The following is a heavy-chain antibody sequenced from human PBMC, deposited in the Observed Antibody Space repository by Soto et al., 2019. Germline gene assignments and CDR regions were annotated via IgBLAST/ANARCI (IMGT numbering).Heavy chain of an antibody. D-gene: IGHD3-22*01. CDR2: IHYSGST. Sequence: SETLSLTCTVSGVSISSPHHNWSWIRQYPGKGLEWIGFIHYSGSTYYDSSLQSRVTISIDTSKNQFSLKLSSVTATDTAVYYCASQHYYDSSGYYVVYWGQGTLVTVSS. V-gene: IGHV4-39*01. CDR1: GVSISSPHHN. CDR3: ASQHYYDSSGYYVVY. J-gene: IGHJ4*02.